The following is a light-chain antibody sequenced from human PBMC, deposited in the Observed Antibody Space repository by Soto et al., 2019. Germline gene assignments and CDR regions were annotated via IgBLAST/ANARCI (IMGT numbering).Light chain of an antibody. V-gene: IGLV2-23*01. J-gene: IGLJ1*01. Sequence: QSVLTQPASVSGSPGQSITISCTGTSSDVGSYNLVSWYQQHPGKAPKLMIYEGSKRLSGVSNRFSGSKSGNTASLTISGLQAEDEAVYYCCSYAGSSTPYVFGTGTKVTVL. CDR3: CSYAGSSTPYV. CDR2: EGS. CDR1: SSDVGSYNL.